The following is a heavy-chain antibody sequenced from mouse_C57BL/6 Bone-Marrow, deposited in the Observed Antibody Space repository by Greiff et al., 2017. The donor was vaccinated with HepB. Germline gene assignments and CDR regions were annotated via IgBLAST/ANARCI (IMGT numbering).Heavy chain of an antibody. J-gene: IGHJ4*01. D-gene: IGHD1-1*01. V-gene: IGHV3-6*01. CDR1: GYSITSGYY. CDR2: ISYDGSN. CDR3: AITTVVATDY. Sequence: VQLVDSGPGLVKPSQSLSLTCSVTGYSITSGYYWNWIRQFPGNKLEWMGYISYDGSNNYNPSLKNRISITRDTSKNQFFLKLNSVTTEDTATYYCAITTVVATDYWGQGTSVTVSS.